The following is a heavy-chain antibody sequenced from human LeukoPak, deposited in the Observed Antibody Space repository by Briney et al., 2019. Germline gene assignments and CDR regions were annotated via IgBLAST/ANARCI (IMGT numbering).Heavy chain of an antibody. CDR1: GASILNSYDC. CDR3: ARPRSGSYSYFDF. D-gene: IGHD1-26*01. V-gene: IGHV4-39*01. Sequence: SETLSLTCSVSGASILNSYDCWTWIRPPPGQGLEWIGSISYRGTTYYNPPLKSRAIISVDASKNHLFLDLYSLTATDTAVYFCARPRSGSYSYFDFWGQGALVTVSS. CDR2: ISYRGTT. J-gene: IGHJ4*02.